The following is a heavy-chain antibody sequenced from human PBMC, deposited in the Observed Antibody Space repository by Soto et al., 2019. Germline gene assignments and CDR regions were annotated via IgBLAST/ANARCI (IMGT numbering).Heavy chain of an antibody. CDR2: SYYSGST. J-gene: IGHJ5*02. D-gene: IGHD2-2*01. CDR1: GGSISSSSYY. CDR3: ARGRVVVPAAVMFNCLDP. Sequence: SETLSLTCTVSGGSISSSSYYWGWIRQPPGKGLEWIGSSYYSGSTYYNPSLRSRVTIAVDRSRTPFSLKMSSVTAADTAVYYCARGRVVVPAAVMFNCLDPWGQGALVTVSS. V-gene: IGHV4-39*07.